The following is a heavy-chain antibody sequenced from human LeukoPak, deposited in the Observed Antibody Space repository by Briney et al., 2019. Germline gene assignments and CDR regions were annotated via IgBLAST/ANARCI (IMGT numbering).Heavy chain of an antibody. Sequence: SETLSLTCTVSGGSINNYYWSWIRQPAGKGLEWIGRIYTRGSTNYNPSLKSRVTISVDTSKNQFSLKLSSVTAADTAVYYCARDHDDDWFDPWGQGTLVTVSS. V-gene: IGHV4-4*07. D-gene: IGHD1-1*01. J-gene: IGHJ5*02. CDR2: IYTRGST. CDR1: GGSINNYY. CDR3: ARDHDDDWFDP.